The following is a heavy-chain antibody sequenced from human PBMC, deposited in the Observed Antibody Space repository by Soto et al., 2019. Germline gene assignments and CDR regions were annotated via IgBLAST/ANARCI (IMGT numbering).Heavy chain of an antibody. J-gene: IGHJ4*02. CDR3: GRRRYDSRGYYYFDY. V-gene: IGHV3-20*04. D-gene: IGHD3-22*01. CDR1: GFTFSSYA. Sequence: GGSLRLSCAASGFTFSSYAMSCVRQAPGKGLEWVSGINWNGDSTAYADSVKGRFTISRDNAKKSLYLQINSLRAEDSALYYCGRRRYDSRGYYYFDYWGLGTLVTVSS. CDR2: INWNGDST.